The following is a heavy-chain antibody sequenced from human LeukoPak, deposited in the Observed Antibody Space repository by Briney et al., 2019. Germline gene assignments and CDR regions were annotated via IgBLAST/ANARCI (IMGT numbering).Heavy chain of an antibody. V-gene: IGHV1-18*04. D-gene: IGHD3-22*01. CDR3: ARVPGDSSGYYLDY. J-gene: IGHJ4*02. Sequence: GASVKVSCKASGYTFTSYYMHWVRQAPGQGLEWMGWISAYNGNTNYAQKLQGRVTMTTDTSTSTAYMELRSLRSDDTAVYYCARVPGDSSGYYLDYWGQGTLVTVSS. CDR2: ISAYNGNT. CDR1: GYTFTSYY.